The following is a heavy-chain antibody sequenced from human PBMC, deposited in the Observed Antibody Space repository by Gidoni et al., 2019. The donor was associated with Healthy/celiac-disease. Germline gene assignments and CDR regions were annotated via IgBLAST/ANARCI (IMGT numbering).Heavy chain of an antibody. CDR2: INAGNGNT. J-gene: IGHJ5*02. Sequence: QVQLVQSGAAVKKPGASVKVSCKASGYTFTSYAMHWVRQAPGQRLEWMGWINAGNGNTKYSQKFQGRVTITRDTSASTAYMELSSLRSEDTAVYYCARDEVGAVAGSLYNWFDPWGQGTLVTVSS. D-gene: IGHD6-19*01. CDR3: ARDEVGAVAGSLYNWFDP. V-gene: IGHV1-3*01. CDR1: GYTFTSYA.